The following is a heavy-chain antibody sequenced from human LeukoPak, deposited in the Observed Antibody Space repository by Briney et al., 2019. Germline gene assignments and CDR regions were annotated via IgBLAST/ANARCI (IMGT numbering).Heavy chain of an antibody. V-gene: IGHV4-39*07. CDR1: GGSISGSSYY. CDR2: IYYSGIT. J-gene: IGHJ4*02. CDR3: ARDGWESGDY. Sequence: SETLSLTCTVPGGSISGSSYYWGWIRQAPGKGLEWIGSIYYSGITHYNASLKSRVTISVDMSTNQFSLRLSSVTAADTAVYYCARDGWESGDYWGQGTLVTVSS. D-gene: IGHD1-26*01.